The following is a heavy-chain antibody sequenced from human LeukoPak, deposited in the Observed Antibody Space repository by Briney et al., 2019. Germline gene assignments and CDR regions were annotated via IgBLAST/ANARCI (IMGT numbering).Heavy chain of an antibody. CDR3: ARGQFGYCSGGSCYSASGDWFDP. Sequence: SETLSLTCSVSGGSISGYYWSWIRQPAGKGLEWIGRIYTSGSTNYNPSLKSRVTISVDTSKDQFSLKLSSVTAADTAVYYCARGQFGYCSGGSCYSASGDWFDPWGQGTLVTVSS. D-gene: IGHD2-15*01. CDR1: GGSISGYY. V-gene: IGHV4-4*07. J-gene: IGHJ5*02. CDR2: IYTSGST.